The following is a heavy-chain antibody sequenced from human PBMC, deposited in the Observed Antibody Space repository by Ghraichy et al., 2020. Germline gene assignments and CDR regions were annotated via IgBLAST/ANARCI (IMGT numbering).Heavy chain of an antibody. J-gene: IGHJ4*02. CDR2: IYWNDDK. CDR3: AHLPLWFGELLYLPDY. D-gene: IGHD3-10*01. V-gene: IGHV2-5*01. CDR1: GFSLSTSGVG. Sequence: SGPTLVKPTQTLTLTCTFSGFSLSTSGVGVGWIRQPPGKALEWLALIYWNDDKRYSPSLKSRLTITKDTSKNQVVLTMTNMDPVDTATYYCAHLPLWFGELLYLPDYWGQGTLVTVSS.